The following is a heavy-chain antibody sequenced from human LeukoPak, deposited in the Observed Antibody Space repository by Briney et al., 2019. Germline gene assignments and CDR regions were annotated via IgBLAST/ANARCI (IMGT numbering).Heavy chain of an antibody. D-gene: IGHD5-24*01. V-gene: IGHV1-46*01. CDR1: GYTFTSYY. J-gene: IGHJ4*02. CDR3: ARVPRDGYYFDY. Sequence: ASVKVSCKASGYTFTSYYMHWVRQAPGQGLEWMGIINPSGGSTSYAQKFQGRVTMTRDMSTSTVYMELSSLRSEDTAVYYCARVPRDGYYFDYWGQGTLVTVSS. CDR2: INPSGGST.